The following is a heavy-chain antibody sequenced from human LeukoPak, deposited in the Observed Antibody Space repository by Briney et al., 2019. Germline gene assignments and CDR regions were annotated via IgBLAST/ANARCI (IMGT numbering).Heavy chain of an antibody. D-gene: IGHD6-19*01. Sequence: GGSLRLSCAASGFAFSSYWMNWVRQAPGKGLEWVANIKQDGSETYYVDSVKGRFTISRDNSKNTLYLQMGSLRAEDLAVYYCARRAPGFSSGWLDYWGQGTLVTVSS. CDR2: IKQDGSET. J-gene: IGHJ4*02. CDR3: ARRAPGFSSGWLDY. V-gene: IGHV3-7*01. CDR1: GFAFSSYW.